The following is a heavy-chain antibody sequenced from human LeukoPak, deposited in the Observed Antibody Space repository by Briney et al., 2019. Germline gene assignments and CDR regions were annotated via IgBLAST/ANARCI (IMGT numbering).Heavy chain of an antibody. CDR2: INHSGST. D-gene: IGHD3-3*01. CDR1: GGSFSGYY. Sequence: SETLSLTCAVYGGSFSGYYWSWIRQPPGKGLEWIGEINHSGSTNYNPSLKSRVTMSVDTSKNQFSLKLSSVTAADTAVYYCAREDDFWSGSRSTFDYWGQGTLVTVSS. V-gene: IGHV4-34*01. CDR3: AREDDFWSGSRSTFDY. J-gene: IGHJ4*02.